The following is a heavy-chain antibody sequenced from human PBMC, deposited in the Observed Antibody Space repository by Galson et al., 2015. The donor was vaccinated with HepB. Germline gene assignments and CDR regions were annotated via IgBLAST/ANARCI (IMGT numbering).Heavy chain of an antibody. CDR2: INQDGSEK. CDR1: GFTFSTYS. J-gene: IGHJ4*02. Sequence: SLRLSCAASGFTFSTYSMNWVRQAPGKGLEWVANINQDGSEKYHVDSVKGRFTISRDNAKNSLFLQMDSLRVEDTAVYYCARSPSAAYWGQGTLVTVSS. D-gene: IGHD6-25*01. CDR3: ARSPSAAY. V-gene: IGHV3-7*03.